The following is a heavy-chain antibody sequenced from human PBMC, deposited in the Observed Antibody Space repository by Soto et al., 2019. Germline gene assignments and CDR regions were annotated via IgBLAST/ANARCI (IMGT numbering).Heavy chain of an antibody. J-gene: IGHJ4*02. D-gene: IGHD5-12*01. Sequence: QVRLVESGGGLVKPGGSLRLSCAASGFTFSDYYMSWIRQAPGKGLEWVSYISSSSSYTNYADSVKGRFTISRDNAKNSLYLQMNSLRAEDTAVHYCARAVVLGGYDGDYFDYWGQGTLVTVSS. CDR3: ARAVVLGGYDGDYFDY. CDR2: ISSSSSYT. V-gene: IGHV3-11*05. CDR1: GFTFSDYY.